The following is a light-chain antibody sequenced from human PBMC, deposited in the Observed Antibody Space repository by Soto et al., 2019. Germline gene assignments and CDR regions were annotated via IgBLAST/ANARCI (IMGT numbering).Light chain of an antibody. CDR1: SSDLGAYKY. Sequence: QAALTQPGSVSGSPRRSMTTSCAGTSSDLGAYKYVSWYQQHPDKAPKLILYEVSRRPSGVSNRFSGSKSGNTASLTISGLLAEDEADYSCSAYTDTSTLVFGTGSKVTGL. J-gene: IGLJ1*01. CDR3: SAYTDTSTLV. CDR2: EVS. V-gene: IGLV2-14*03.